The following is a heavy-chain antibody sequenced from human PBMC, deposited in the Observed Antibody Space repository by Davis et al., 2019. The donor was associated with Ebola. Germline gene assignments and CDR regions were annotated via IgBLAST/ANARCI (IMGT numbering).Heavy chain of an antibody. V-gene: IGHV6-1*01. CDR1: GASVSSNSAA. CDR2: TYYNSKWYS. D-gene: IGHD1-7*01. CDR3: AGLPWNSKSFDY. J-gene: IGHJ4*02. Sequence: SCAIPGASVSSNSAAWNWIRLSPSRGLEWLGRTYYNSKWYSDYAVSVKSRITINPDTSKNQFSLHLNSVTPEDTAVYYCAGLPWNSKSFDYWGQGTLVTVSS.